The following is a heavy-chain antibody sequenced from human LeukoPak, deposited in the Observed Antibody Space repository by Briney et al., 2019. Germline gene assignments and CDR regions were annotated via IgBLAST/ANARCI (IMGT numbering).Heavy chain of an antibody. Sequence: PSETLSLTCTVSGYSISSGYYWGWIRQPPGKGLEWIGSIYHSGSTYYNPSLKSRVTISVDTSKNQFSLKLSSVTAADTAVYYCARDTVGGAFDIWGQGTMVTVSS. CDR2: IYHSGST. CDR1: GYSISSGYY. V-gene: IGHV4-38-2*02. D-gene: IGHD3-16*01. CDR3: ARDTVGGAFDI. J-gene: IGHJ3*02.